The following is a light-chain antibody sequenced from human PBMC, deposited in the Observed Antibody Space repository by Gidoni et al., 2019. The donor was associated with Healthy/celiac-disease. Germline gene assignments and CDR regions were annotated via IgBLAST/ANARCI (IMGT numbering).Light chain of an antibody. CDR2: GAS. Sequence: EIVLTPSPGTLSLSPGERATLPCRASQSVSSSYLAWYQQKPGQAPRLLIYGASSRAPGLPDRLSGSGSGTDFTLTISRLEPEDVAVYYCQQYGSSPPLYTFGQGTKLEIK. CDR3: QQYGSSPPLYT. V-gene: IGKV3-20*01. CDR1: QSVSSSY. J-gene: IGKJ2*01.